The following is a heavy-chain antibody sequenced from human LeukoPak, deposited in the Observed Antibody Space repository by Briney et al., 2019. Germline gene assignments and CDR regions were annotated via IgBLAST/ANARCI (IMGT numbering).Heavy chain of an antibody. CDR2: INHSGST. Sequence: PSETLSLTCAVYGGSFSGYYWSWIRQPPGKGLEWIGEINHSGSTNYNPSLKSRVTISVDTSKNQFSLKLSSVNAAGTAVYYCARQNIAVAASYYFDYWGQGTLVTVFS. V-gene: IGHV4-34*01. J-gene: IGHJ4*02. CDR3: ARQNIAVAASYYFDY. CDR1: GGSFSGYY. D-gene: IGHD6-19*01.